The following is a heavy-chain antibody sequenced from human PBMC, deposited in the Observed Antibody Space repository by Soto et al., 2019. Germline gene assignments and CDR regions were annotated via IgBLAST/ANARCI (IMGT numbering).Heavy chain of an antibody. CDR1: GGSFSGYY. V-gene: IGHV4-34*01. CDR2: INHSGST. CDR3: ARGANPRRDYDFWSGYLSGNWFDP. Sequence: PSETLSLTCAVYGGSFSGYYWSWIRQPPGKGLEWIGEINHSGSTNYNPSLKSRVTISVDTSKNQFSLKLSSVTAADTAVYYCARGANPRRDYDFWSGYLSGNWFDPWGQGTLVTVSS. J-gene: IGHJ5*02. D-gene: IGHD3-3*01.